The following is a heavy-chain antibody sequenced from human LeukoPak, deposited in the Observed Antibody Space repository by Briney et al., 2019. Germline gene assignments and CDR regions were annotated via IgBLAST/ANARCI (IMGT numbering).Heavy chain of an antibody. Sequence: SVKVSCKASGGTFSSYAISWVRQAPGQGLEWMGRIIPILGIANYAQKFQGRVTITADKSTSTAYMELSSLRSEDTAVYYCARVLAGSGGSCKGYWGQGTLVTVSS. V-gene: IGHV1-69*04. J-gene: IGHJ4*02. D-gene: IGHD2-15*01. CDR1: GGTFSSYA. CDR3: ARVLAGSGGSCKGY. CDR2: IIPILGIA.